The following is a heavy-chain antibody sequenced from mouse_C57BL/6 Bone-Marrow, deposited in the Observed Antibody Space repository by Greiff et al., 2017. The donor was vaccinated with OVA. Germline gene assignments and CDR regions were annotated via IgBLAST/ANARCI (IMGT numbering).Heavy chain of an antibody. D-gene: IGHD2-4*01. J-gene: IGHJ1*03. Sequence: QVQLQQSGPGLVQPSQSLSITCTVSGFSLTSYGVHWVRQSPGKGLEWLGVIWSGGSTDYNAAFISRLSISKDNSKSQVFFKMNSLQADDTAIYYCARNLITRELYWYFDVWGTGTTVTVSS. CDR3: ARNLITRELYWYFDV. CDR2: IWSGGST. V-gene: IGHV2-2*01. CDR1: GFSLTSYG.